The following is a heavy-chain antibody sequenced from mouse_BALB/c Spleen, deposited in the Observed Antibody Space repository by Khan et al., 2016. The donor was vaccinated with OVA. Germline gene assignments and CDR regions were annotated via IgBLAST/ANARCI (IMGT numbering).Heavy chain of an antibody. J-gene: IGHJ4*01. V-gene: IGHV5-12-2*01. CDR2: ISSGGVST. CDR1: GFTFSSYT. D-gene: IGHD3-1*01. Sequence: EVELVESGGGLVQPGGSLKLSCVASGFTFSSYTMSWVRQTPEKRLEWVAFISSGGVSTYYPDTVKGRFAISSDNAKNTPYLQMSSLKTEDTAMYYCAGPGHECYYYAMDYWGQGTSVTVSS. CDR3: AGPGHECYYYAMDY.